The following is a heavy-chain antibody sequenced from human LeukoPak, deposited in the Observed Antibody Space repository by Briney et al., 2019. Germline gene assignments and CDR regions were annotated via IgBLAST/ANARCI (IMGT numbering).Heavy chain of an antibody. CDR3: AKDRGYTTGRDFDY. D-gene: IGHD3-10*01. J-gene: IGHJ4*02. CDR2: VSANSIST. CDR1: GFTFGNYP. Sequence: GGSLRLSCAASGFTFGNYPMSWVRQAPGKGLEWVSVVSANSISTLYADSVKGRFTISRDNPMNTLYLQMSSLRAEDTAVYYCAKDRGYTTGRDFDYWGQGALVTVSS. V-gene: IGHV3-23*01.